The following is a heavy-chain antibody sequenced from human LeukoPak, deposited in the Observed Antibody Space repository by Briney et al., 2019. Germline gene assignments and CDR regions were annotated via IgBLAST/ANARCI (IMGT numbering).Heavy chain of an antibody. J-gene: IGHJ3*02. D-gene: IGHD3-10*01. CDR1: GGSISSGDYY. CDR3: ASKLLWFGEDAFDI. Sequence: PSETLSLTCTVSGGSISSGDYYWGWIRQPPGKGLEWIGYIYYSGSTYYNPSLKSRVTISVDTSKNQFSLKLSSVTAADTAVYYCASKLLWFGEDAFDIWGQGTMVTVSS. CDR2: IYYSGST. V-gene: IGHV4-30-4*08.